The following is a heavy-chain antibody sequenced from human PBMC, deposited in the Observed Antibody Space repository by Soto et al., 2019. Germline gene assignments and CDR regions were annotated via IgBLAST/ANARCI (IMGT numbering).Heavy chain of an antibody. J-gene: IGHJ4*02. D-gene: IGHD5-12*01. V-gene: IGHV4-39*01. Sequence: SETLSLTCTVSGGSISGSSYFWGWIRQPPGKGLEWIGSIYFRGNASYNPSLRTRLTISLDKSKSQFSLKLNSVTAADSAVYFCARLEGLATISYYFDFWGPGALVTVSS. CDR3: ARLEGLATISYYFDF. CDR2: IYFRGNA. CDR1: GGSISGSSYF.